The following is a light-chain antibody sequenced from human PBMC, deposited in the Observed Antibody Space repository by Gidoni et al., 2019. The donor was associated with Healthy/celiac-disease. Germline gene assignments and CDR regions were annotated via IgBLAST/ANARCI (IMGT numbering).Light chain of an antibody. J-gene: IGKJ1*01. Sequence: DVVMTQSPLSLPVTLGQPASISCRSSQILVYSDGNTYLNWFQQRTGQSPRRLIYKVSNRDSGVPDRFSGSGSGTDFTLKISRVEAEDVGVYYCMQGTHWPWTFGQGTKVEIK. CDR3: MQGTHWPWT. CDR2: KVS. V-gene: IGKV2-30*01. CDR1: QILVYSDGNTY.